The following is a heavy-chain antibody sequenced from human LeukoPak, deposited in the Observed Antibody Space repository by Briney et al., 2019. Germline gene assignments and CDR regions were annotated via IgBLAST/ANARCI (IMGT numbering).Heavy chain of an antibody. CDR3: VRSAFHAGSGNYYDY. V-gene: IGHV3-74*03. D-gene: IGHD3-22*01. J-gene: IGHJ4*02. Sequence: GGSLRLSCAASGFTFSNYWIHWVRQAPGKGLVWVSRIDNAGSITTYADSVKGRFTTSRDNAENTLYLQMNSLRVEDTAVYYCVRSAFHAGSGNYYDYWGQGTLVTVSS. CDR2: IDNAGSIT. CDR1: GFTFSNYW.